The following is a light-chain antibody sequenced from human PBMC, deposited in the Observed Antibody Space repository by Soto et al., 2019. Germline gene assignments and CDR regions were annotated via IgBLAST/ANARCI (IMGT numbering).Light chain of an antibody. V-gene: IGKV3-20*01. CDR3: HQYGSAPHT. J-gene: IGKJ2*01. CDR1: QSVYSNY. CDR2: GAS. Sequence: EIVLTQSPGTLSLSPGERATLSCRASQSVYSNYVDWYQQKPGQAPRLLIYGASSRATGIPDRFSGSGSGTDFTLTISRLEPEDFALYYCHQYGSAPHTFGQGTKLEIK.